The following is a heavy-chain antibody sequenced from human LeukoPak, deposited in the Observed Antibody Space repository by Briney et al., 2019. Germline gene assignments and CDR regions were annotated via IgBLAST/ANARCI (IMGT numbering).Heavy chain of an antibody. D-gene: IGHD5-24*01. CDR3: ARGKGRWLQFLYYYYGMDV. V-gene: IGHV4-59*01. Sequence: SETLSLTCTVSGGSISSYYWSWIRQPPGKGLEWIGYIYYSGSTNYNPSLKSRVTISVDTSKNQFSLKLSSVTAADTAVYYCARGKGRWLQFLYYYYGMDVWGQGTTVTVSS. CDR1: GGSISSYY. CDR2: IYYSGST. J-gene: IGHJ6*02.